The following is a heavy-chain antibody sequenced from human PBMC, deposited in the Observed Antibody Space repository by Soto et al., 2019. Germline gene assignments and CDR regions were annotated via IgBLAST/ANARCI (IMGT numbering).Heavy chain of an antibody. CDR2: IYWDDDK. V-gene: IGHV2-5*02. CDR3: AHIPNYYQYDWLDP. D-gene: IGHD3-16*01. Sequence: QITLKESGPTLVKPTQTLTLTCTFSGFSLTTRGVGVGWISQPPGKALECLALIYWDDDKRYSPSLQSRLSITKDTSKNQVVLTMTNVDPVDTATYYCAHIPNYYQYDWLDPLGQGTLVSVSS. J-gene: IGHJ5*02. CDR1: GFSLTTRGVG.